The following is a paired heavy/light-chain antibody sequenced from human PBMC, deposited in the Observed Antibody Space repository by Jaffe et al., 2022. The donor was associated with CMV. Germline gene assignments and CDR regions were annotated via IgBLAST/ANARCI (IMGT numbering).Heavy chain of an antibody. CDR2: IYPGDSET. CDR3: ARQGRPRWSAYYGENWFDP. J-gene: IGHJ5*02. Sequence: EVQLVQSGAEVKKPGESLKISCKGSGYSFTDYWIGWVRQMPGKGLEWMGIIYPGDSETRYSPSFEGQVTISADRSISTAYLQWSSLKAADTAMYYCARQGRPRWSAYYGENWFDPWGQGTLVTVSS. CDR1: GYSFTDYW. V-gene: IGHV5-51*01. D-gene: IGHD3-3*01.
Light chain of an antibody. CDR2: GAS. CDR3: QQYNNWPPNT. V-gene: IGKV3-15*01. J-gene: IGKJ2*01. CDR1: QSVSSN. Sequence: ETVLTQSPATLSVSPGERATLSCRASQSVSSNLAWYQQKPGQAPRLLIYGASTRATGIPARFSGSGSGTEFTLTISSLQSEDFAVYYCQQYNNWPPNTFGQGTKLEIK.